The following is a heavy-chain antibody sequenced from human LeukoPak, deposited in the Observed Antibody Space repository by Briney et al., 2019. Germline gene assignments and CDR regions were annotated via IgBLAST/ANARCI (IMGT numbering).Heavy chain of an antibody. CDR2: ISGGGDTM. Sequence: GGSMRLACAPSGFAFSSYEMNWVRQAPEKGPEWISYISGGGDTMYYADSVKGRFTSSRDNAKNSLFLQMNSLRAEDTAFYSCVRVGRIQYFDYWGEGTPVTVSS. V-gene: IGHV3-48*03. CDR1: GFAFSSYE. CDR3: VRVGRIQYFDY. J-gene: IGHJ4*02. D-gene: IGHD5-18*01.